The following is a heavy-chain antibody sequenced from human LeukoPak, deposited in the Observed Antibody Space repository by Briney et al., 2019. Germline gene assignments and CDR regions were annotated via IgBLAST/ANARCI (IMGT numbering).Heavy chain of an antibody. CDR3: AKVDYWSPENYLDS. CDR2: ISSSGSYI. D-gene: IGHD1-1*01. J-gene: IGHJ4*02. CDR1: GFTFSSYS. V-gene: IGHV3-21*01. Sequence: GGSLRLSCAASGFTFSSYSVNWVRQAPGKGLAWVSSISSSGSYIYYADSVKGRFTFSRDNAKNSLYLQMNSLRAEDTAVYYCAKVDYWSPENYLDSWGQGALVTVSS.